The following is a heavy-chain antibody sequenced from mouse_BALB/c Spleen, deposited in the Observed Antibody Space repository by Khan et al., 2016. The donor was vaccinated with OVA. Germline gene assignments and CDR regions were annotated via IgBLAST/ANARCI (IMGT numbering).Heavy chain of an antibody. CDR3: ARGYFGNYEFAY. D-gene: IGHD2-1*01. CDR1: GYTFTNYW. CDR2: IFPGTGTT. Sequence: QVQLQQSGAELVKPGASVKLSCKTSGYTFTNYWIQWVKQRPGQGLGWIGEIFPGTGTTYYNENFKAKATLTIDTSSNTAYMQLISLTSEDSAVYFCARGYFGNYEFAYWGQDTLVTVSA. J-gene: IGHJ3*01. V-gene: IGHV1S132*01.